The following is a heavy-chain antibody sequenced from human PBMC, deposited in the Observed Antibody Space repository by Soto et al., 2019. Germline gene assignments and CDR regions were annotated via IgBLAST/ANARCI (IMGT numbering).Heavy chain of an antibody. CDR1: GYPFTSYG. J-gene: IGHJ3*02. CDR2: ISAYNGNT. CDR3: ARGYDILTGYYKAPNHAFDI. Sequence: GASVKVSCKASGYPFTSYGISWVRQAPGQGLEWMGWISAYNGNTNYAQKLQGRVTMTTDTSTSTAYMELRSLRSDDTAVYYCARGYDILTGYYKAPNHAFDIWGQGTMVTVSS. D-gene: IGHD3-9*01. V-gene: IGHV1-18*01.